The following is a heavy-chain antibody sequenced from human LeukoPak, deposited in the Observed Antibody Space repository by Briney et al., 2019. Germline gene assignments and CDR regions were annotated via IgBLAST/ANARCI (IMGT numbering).Heavy chain of an antibody. D-gene: IGHD3-10*01. J-gene: IGHJ6*02. CDR3: ARPGSRIIMVPDV. V-gene: IGHV4-59*01. Sequence: SETLSLTCTVSGGSISSYYWSWIRQPPGKGLEWIGYIYYSGSTNYNPSLKSRVTISVDTSKNQFSLKLSSVTAADTAVYYCARPGSRIIMVPDVWGQGTTVTVSS. CDR2: IYYSGST. CDR1: GGSISSYY.